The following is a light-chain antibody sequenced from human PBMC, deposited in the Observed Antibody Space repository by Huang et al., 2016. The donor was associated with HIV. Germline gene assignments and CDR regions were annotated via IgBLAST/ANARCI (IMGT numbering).Light chain of an antibody. CDR1: QGISDW. CDR2: KAS. J-gene: IGKJ2*01. Sequence: DIQMTQSPSTLSASVGDRATITCRASQGISDWLAWYQQKPGKAPKLLIYKASNLEYGVPSRFSGSGSGTEFTLTISSLQPDDFATYYCQQYDNFSTFAQGTKLEIQ. CDR3: QQYDNFST. V-gene: IGKV1-5*03.